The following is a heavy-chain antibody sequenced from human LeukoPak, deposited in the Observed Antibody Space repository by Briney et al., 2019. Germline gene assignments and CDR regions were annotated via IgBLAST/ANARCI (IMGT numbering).Heavy chain of an antibody. CDR2: IYPGDSDN. D-gene: IGHD6-13*01. CDR1: YW. V-gene: IGHV5-51*01. CDR3: ARGSAGTDYYYYYIDV. Sequence: YWIGWVRQMPGKGLEGMGIIYPGDSDNRYSPSFQGQVNISAEKSNSNNSLKWRSLEASDTVMYYCARGSAGTDYYYYYIDVWGKGTTVTVSS. J-gene: IGHJ6*03.